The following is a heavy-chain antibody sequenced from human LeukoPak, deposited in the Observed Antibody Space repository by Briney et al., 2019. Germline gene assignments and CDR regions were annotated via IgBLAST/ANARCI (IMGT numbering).Heavy chain of an antibody. Sequence: GGSLRLSCAASGFTFSSYAMHWVRQAPGKGLEWVAVISYDGSNKYYADSVKGRFTISRDNSKNTLYLQMNSLRAEDTALYYCALGRANYYDSVGDHWGQGTLVTVSS. CDR3: ALGRANYYDSVGDH. CDR2: ISYDGSNK. D-gene: IGHD3-22*01. V-gene: IGHV3-30-3*01. CDR1: GFTFSSYA. J-gene: IGHJ4*02.